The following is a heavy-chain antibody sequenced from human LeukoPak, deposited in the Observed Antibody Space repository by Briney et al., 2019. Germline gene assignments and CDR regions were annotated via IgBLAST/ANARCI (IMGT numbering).Heavy chain of an antibody. CDR2: INSDGTST. CDR1: GFTFSSYW. V-gene: IGHV3-74*01. CDR3: AKPVADTRNAFDV. D-gene: IGHD2-15*01. Sequence: PGGSLRLSCAASGFTFSSYWMHWVRQAPGEGLVWVSRINSDGTSTNYADAVKGRFTISRDNAKNTLYLQMNSLRAEDTAVYYCAKPVADTRNAFDVWGHGTLVTVSS. J-gene: IGHJ3*01.